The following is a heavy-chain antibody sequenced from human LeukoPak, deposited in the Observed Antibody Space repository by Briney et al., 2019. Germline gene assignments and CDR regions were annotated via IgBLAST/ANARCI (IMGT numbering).Heavy chain of an antibody. CDR3: ARGILMVYVTYWYFDL. V-gene: IGHV4-34*01. CDR1: GGSFSGYY. D-gene: IGHD2-8*01. J-gene: IGHJ2*01. Sequence: SETLSLTCAVYGGSFSGYYWSWIRQPPGKGLEWIGEINHSGSTNYNPSLKSRATISVDTSKNQFSLKLSSVAAADTAVYYCARGILMVYVTYWYFDLWGRGTLVTVSS. CDR2: INHSGST.